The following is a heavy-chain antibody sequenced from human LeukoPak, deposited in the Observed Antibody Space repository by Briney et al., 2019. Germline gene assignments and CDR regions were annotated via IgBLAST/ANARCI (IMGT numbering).Heavy chain of an antibody. D-gene: IGHD1-7*01. V-gene: IGHV3-23*01. CDR2: ISDTGGDR. Sequence: GGSLRLSCAASEFTFSAYSMSWVRQAPGKGLEWVSVISDTGGDRFYADSVKGRFTISRDNSENTLYLQMNSLRVEDTALCYCARDRIPGTSPKMDYWGQGALVTVSS. CDR1: EFTFSAYS. CDR3: ARDRIPGTSPKMDY. J-gene: IGHJ4*02.